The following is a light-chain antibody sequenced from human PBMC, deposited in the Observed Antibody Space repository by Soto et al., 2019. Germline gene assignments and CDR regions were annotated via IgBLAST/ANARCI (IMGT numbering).Light chain of an antibody. CDR2: DVS. J-gene: IGLJ1*01. CDR3: SSYTSRSTRV. CDR1: SSDVGGYHD. Sequence: QSALTQPASVSGSPGQSITISCTGTSSDVGGYHDVSWYQQHPGKAPKLMIYDVSNRPSGVSNRFSGSKSGNTASLTISGLQAEDEADYYCSSYTSRSTRVFGTGTKLTVL. V-gene: IGLV2-14*01.